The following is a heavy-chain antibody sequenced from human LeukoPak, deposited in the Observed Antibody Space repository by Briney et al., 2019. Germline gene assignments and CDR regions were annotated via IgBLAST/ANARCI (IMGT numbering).Heavy chain of an antibody. CDR1: GFTFSSYW. J-gene: IGHJ3*02. CDR2: IKQDGSEK. Sequence: GGSLRLSCAASGFTFSSYWMSWVRQAPGKGLEWVANIKQDGSEKYYVDSVKGRFTISRDNAKNSLYLQMNSLRAEDTAVYYCARVSVDVAAAGDAFDIWGQGTMVTVSS. CDR3: ARVSVDVAAAGDAFDI. D-gene: IGHD6-13*01. V-gene: IGHV3-7*01.